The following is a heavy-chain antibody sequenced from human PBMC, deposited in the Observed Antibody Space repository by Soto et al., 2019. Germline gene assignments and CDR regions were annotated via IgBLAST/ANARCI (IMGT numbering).Heavy chain of an antibody. CDR3: ARDRRATLTAQYYYYGMDV. CDR2: ISAYNGNT. Sequence: QVQLVQSGAELKKPGASVKVSCKASGYTFTSYGISWVRQAPGQGLEWMGWISAYNGNTNYAQKLQGRVTMTTDTSTSTAYMELSSLRSDDTAVYYCARDRRATLTAQYYYYGMDVWGQGNTVTVSS. J-gene: IGHJ6*02. V-gene: IGHV1-18*01. D-gene: IGHD5-18*01. CDR1: GYTFTSYG.